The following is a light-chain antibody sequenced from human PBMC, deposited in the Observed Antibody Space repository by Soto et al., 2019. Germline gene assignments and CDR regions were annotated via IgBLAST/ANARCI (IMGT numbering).Light chain of an antibody. CDR3: SSYTTSSTYV. V-gene: IGLV2-14*01. Sequence: QSALTQPASVSGSPGQSITISCTGTSSAVGGYNYVSWHQQHPGKVPKLMIYDVSYRPSGVSNRFSGSKSGNTASLTISGLQAEDEADYYCSSYTTSSTYVFGTGTKVTVL. CDR1: SSAVGGYNY. CDR2: DVS. J-gene: IGLJ1*01.